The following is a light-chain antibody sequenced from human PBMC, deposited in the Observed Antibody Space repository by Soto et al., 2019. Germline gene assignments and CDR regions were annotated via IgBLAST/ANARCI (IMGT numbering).Light chain of an antibody. CDR2: GAS. V-gene: IGKV3-20*01. CDR1: QSVSSSY. CDR3: QQYDSSLWT. J-gene: IGKJ1*01. Sequence: EIVLTQSPSTLSLSAGERATLTCRSSQSVSSSYLAWYQQKPGQAPRLLIYGASSRATGIPDRFSGSGSGTEFTLTISRLEPEDFEVYYCQQYDSSLWTFGQGTKVDI.